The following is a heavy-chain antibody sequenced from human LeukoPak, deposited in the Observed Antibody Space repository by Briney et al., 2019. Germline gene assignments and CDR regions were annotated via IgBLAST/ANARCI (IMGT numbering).Heavy chain of an antibody. D-gene: IGHD2-2*01. CDR1: GGPISSSSYY. CDR3: ARGWYCSSTTCFYGMDV. CDR2: IYYSGST. Sequence: SETLSLTCTVSGGPISSSSYYWGWIRQPPGKGLEWIGSIYYSGSTYYNPSLKSRVTISVDTSKNQFSLKLSSVTAADTAVYYCARGWYCSSTTCFYGMDVWGQGTTVTVSS. J-gene: IGHJ6*02. V-gene: IGHV4-39*01.